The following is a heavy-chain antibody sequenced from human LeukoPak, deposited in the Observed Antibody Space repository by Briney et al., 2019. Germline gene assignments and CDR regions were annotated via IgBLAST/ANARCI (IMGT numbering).Heavy chain of an antibody. V-gene: IGHV1-2*02. Sequence: ASVTVSCKASGYTFTGYYMHWVRQAPGQGLEWMGWINPNSGGTNYAQKFRGRVTMTRDTSISTAYVELSRLRSDDTAVYYCARASRYCSSTSCLYYFDYWGQGTLVTVSS. CDR1: GYTFTGYY. J-gene: IGHJ4*02. D-gene: IGHD2-2*01. CDR2: INPNSGGT. CDR3: ARASRYCSSTSCLYYFDY.